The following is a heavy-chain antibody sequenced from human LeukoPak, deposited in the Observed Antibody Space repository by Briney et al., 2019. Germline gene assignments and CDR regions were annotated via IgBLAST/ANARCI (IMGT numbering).Heavy chain of an antibody. CDR1: GFTFSRYW. Sequence: GGSLRLSCAASGFTFSRYWMSWVRQAPGKGLEWVANIKHDGSEKKYVDSVKGRFTISRDNAKNSLYPQMNSLRVEDTAVYYCAKKGDLGYFYYYMDVWGKGTTVTVSS. CDR3: AKKGDLGYFYYYMDV. V-gene: IGHV3-7*01. CDR2: IKHDGSEK. D-gene: IGHD3-16*01. J-gene: IGHJ6*03.